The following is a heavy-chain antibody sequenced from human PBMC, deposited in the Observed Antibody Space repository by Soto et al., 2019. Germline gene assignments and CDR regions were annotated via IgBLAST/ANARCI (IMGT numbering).Heavy chain of an antibody. J-gene: IGHJ6*01. CDR2: ISGSSSHI. CDR3: AIVPQGGTYLPDYNKGMDF. V-gene: IGHV3-48*02. D-gene: IGHD1-26*01. Sequence: PGGALRLPCAASQLKCGGHSMNWVSKAPGKGLEWVSYISGSSSHIFYADSVKGRFTISRDNAKNSLYLQMNSLRDEDTAVYYCAIVPQGGTYLPDYNKGMDFLGQATTVPVS. CDR1: QLKCGGHS.